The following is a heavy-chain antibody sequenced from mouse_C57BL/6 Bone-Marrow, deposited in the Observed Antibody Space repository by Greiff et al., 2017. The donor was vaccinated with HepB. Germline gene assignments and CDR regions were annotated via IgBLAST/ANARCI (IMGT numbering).Heavy chain of an antibody. D-gene: IGHD4-1*01. CDR2: IYPRSGNT. V-gene: IGHV1-81*01. CDR3: AREGTGTSYFDY. Sequence: QVQLQQSGAELARPGASVKLSCKASGYTFTSYGISWVKQRTGQGLEWNGEIYPRSGNTYYNEKFKGKATLTADKSSSTAYMELRSLTSEDSAVYFCAREGTGTSYFDYWGQGTTLTVSS. J-gene: IGHJ2*01. CDR1: GYTFTSYG.